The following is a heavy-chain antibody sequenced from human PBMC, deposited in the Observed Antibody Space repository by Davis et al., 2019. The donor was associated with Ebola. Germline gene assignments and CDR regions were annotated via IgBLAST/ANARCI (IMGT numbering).Heavy chain of an antibody. Sequence: GGSLRLSCAASGFTFSSYGMHWVRQAPGKGLEWVAVISYDGSNKYYADSVKGRFIISRDNSKNTLYLQMNSLRSEDTGIYSCAKEPVKNTMNWGFDSWGQGTLVTVSS. CDR3: AKEPVKNTMNWGFDS. CDR1: GFTFSSYG. CDR2: ISYDGSNK. V-gene: IGHV3-30*18. J-gene: IGHJ4*02. D-gene: IGHD3-22*01.